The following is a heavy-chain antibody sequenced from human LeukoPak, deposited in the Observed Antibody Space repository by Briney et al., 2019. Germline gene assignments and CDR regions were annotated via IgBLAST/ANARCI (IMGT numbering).Heavy chain of an antibody. D-gene: IGHD2-21*01. CDR2: ISASGP. J-gene: IGHJ4*02. CDR3: ARPAADCGGDCYWAFDY. CDR1: GFTFSRLA. Sequence: PGGSLRLSCAASGFTFSRLAMTWVRQAPGKGLEWVSTISASGPYYADAVRGRFTISRDNSRNTLSLQMNSLRAEDTAVYYCARPAADCGGDCYWAFDYWGQGTLVTVSS. V-gene: IGHV3-23*01.